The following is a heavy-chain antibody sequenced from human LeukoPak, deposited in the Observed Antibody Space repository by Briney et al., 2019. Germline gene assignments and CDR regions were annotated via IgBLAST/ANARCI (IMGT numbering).Heavy chain of an antibody. CDR2: IYSGGST. CDR1: GFTVSSNY. Sequence: PGGSLRLSCAASGFTVSSNYMSWVRQAPGKGLEWVSVIYSGGSTYYADSVKGRFTISRDNSKNTLYLQMNSLRAEDTAVYYCARLENIVGAPYFDYWGRGTLVTVSS. CDR3: ARLENIVGAPYFDY. J-gene: IGHJ4*02. D-gene: IGHD1-26*01. V-gene: IGHV3-53*01.